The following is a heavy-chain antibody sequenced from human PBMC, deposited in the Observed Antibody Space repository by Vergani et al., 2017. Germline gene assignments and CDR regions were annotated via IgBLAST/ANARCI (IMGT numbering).Heavy chain of an antibody. J-gene: IGHJ4*02. Sequence: QVQLQESGPGLVKPSQTLSLICTVSGGSISSGGHYWSWIRQHPGKGLEWIGYIYYSGSTYYNPSLKSRVTISVDTSKNQFSLKLSSVTAADTAVYYCAREKRDIVATIEGYYFDYWGQGTLVTVSS. V-gene: IGHV4-31*03. CDR1: GGSISSGGHY. CDR2: IYYSGST. CDR3: AREKRDIVATIEGYYFDY. D-gene: IGHD5-12*01.